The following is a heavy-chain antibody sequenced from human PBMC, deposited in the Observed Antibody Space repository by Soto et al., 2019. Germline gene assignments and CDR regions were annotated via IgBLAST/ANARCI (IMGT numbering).Heavy chain of an antibody. CDR2: LYYSGST. CDR1: GGSISRYD. Sequence: SETLSLTCTVSGGSISRYDWGWIRQPPRKGLEWIGSLYYSGSTNYNPTLKSRVNISVDTSKNQFSLKLSSVTAADTAVYYCARVSSSSWYEFDYWGQGTLVTVSS. CDR3: ARVSSSSWYEFDY. J-gene: IGHJ4*02. D-gene: IGHD6-13*01. V-gene: IGHV4-59*01.